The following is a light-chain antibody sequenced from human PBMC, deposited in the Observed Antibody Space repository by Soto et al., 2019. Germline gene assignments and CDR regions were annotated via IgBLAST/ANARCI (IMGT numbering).Light chain of an antibody. V-gene: IGKV1-39*01. CDR2: GAS. J-gene: IGKJ3*01. CDR3: QQTYRSPFT. CDR1: QNILTY. Sequence: DIQMTQSPSSLSASVGDNVTMSCRASQNILTYLNWYQQNPGRAPKLLIFGASILQDGVPSRFSGIGSGTEFTLTITSLRTEDFATYYCQQTYRSPFTFGPGTKVDV.